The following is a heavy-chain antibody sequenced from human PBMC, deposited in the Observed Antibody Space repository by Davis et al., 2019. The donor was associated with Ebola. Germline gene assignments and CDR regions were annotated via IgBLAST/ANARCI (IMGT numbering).Heavy chain of an antibody. CDR3: ARGPSVKGFDY. V-gene: IGHV4-34*01. CDR2: INHSGST. Sequence: MPSETLSLTCAVYGGSFSAYYWSWIRQPPGKGLEWIGGINHSGSTNYNPSLKSPVTISVDTSKNQFSLKLSSVTAADTAVYYCARGPSVKGFDYWGQGTLVTVSS. CDR1: GGSFSAYY. J-gene: IGHJ4*02.